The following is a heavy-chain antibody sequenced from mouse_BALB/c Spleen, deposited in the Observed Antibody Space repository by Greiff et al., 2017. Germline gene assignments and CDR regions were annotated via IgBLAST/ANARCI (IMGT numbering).Heavy chain of an antibody. D-gene: IGHD4-1*01. J-gene: IGHJ1*01. Sequence: VQLQQSGAELMKPGASVKISCKATGYTFSSYWIEWVKQRPGHGLEWIGEILPGSGSTNYNEKFKGKATFTADTSSNTAYMQLSSLTSEDSAVYYCARRGTGRREWYFDVWGAGTTVTVSS. CDR1: GYTFSSYW. CDR3: ARRGTGRREWYFDV. V-gene: IGHV1-9*01. CDR2: ILPGSGST.